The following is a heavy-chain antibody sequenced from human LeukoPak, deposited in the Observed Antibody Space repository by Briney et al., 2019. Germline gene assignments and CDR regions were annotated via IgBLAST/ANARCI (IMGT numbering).Heavy chain of an antibody. V-gene: IGHV5-51*01. CDR1: GYSFTSYW. CDR3: ARLSDRNWGHPPDY. CDR2: IYPGDSDT. Sequence: GEPLKISCKASGYSFTSYWIGWVRQMPGKGLGWVGIIYPGDSDTRYSPSFQGQFTISADKSISTAYLQWSSLKASDTAIYYCARLSDRNWGHPPDYWGQGTLVTVSS. D-gene: IGHD7-27*01. J-gene: IGHJ4*02.